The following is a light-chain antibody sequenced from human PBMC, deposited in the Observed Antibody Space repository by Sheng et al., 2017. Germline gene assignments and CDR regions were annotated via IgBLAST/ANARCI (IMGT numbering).Light chain of an antibody. CDR3: QQSYSTLSFT. J-gene: IGKJ3*01. V-gene: IGKV1-39*01. CDR1: QSISSY. Sequence: DIQMTQSPSSLSASVGDRVTITCRASQSISSYLNWYQQKPGKAPKLLIYAASSLQSGVPSRFSGSGSGTDFTLTISSLQPEDFATYYCQQSYSTLSFTFAWDQSRISN. CDR2: AAS.